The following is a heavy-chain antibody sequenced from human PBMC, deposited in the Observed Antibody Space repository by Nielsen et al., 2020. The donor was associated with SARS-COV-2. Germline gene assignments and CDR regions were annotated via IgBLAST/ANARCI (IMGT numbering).Heavy chain of an antibody. CDR2: TSASGAST. CDR1: GFTFNIYA. J-gene: IGHJ3*01. D-gene: IGHD3-10*01. Sequence: GESLKISCAASGFTFNIYAMAWVRRAPGRGLEWVSGTSASGASTYYADSVKGRFSISRDNSRNTLYLQMNSLRLEDTAVYYCAKDGVVRGDALDLWGQGTMVTVSS. V-gene: IGHV3-23*01. CDR3: AKDGVVRGDALDL.